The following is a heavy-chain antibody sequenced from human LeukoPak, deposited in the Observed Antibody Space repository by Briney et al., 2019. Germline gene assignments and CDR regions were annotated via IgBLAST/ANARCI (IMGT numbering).Heavy chain of an antibody. CDR1: GGTFSSYA. J-gene: IGHJ4*02. CDR2: IIPIFGTA. V-gene: IGHV1-69*01. CDR3: ARVPRPLVAATHYFDY. Sequence: GASVKVSCKASGGTFSSYAISWVRQAPGQGLEWMGGIIPIFGTANYAQKFQGRVTITADESTSTAYMELSSLRSEDTAVNYCARVPRPLVAATHYFDYWGQGTLVTVSS. D-gene: IGHD2-15*01.